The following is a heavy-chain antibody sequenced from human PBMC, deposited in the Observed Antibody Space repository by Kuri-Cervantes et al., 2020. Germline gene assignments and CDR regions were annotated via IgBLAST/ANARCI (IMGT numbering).Heavy chain of an antibody. Sequence: ESLKISCIVSGGSISSYYWSWIRQPPGKGLEWIGSIFYSGNTNYNPSLKSRVTISLDTSKNQFSLKLSSVTAADTAVYYCVNSSGYYWGQGTLVTVSS. CDR2: IFYSGNT. D-gene: IGHD3-22*01. CDR3: VNSSGYY. CDR1: GGSISSYY. J-gene: IGHJ4*02. V-gene: IGHV4-59*12.